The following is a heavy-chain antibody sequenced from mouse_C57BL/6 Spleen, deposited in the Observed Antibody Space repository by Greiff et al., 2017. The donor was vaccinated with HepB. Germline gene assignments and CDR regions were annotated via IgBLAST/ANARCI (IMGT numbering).Heavy chain of an antibody. V-gene: IGHV5-9*01. Sequence: EVQGVESGGGLVKPGGSLKLSCAASGFTFSSYTMSWVRQTPEKRLEWVATISGGGGNTYYPDSVKGRFTISRDNAKNTLYLQMSSLRSEDTALYYCARHGAVVADYAMDYWGQGTSVTVSS. CDR3: ARHGAVVADYAMDY. D-gene: IGHD1-1*01. CDR2: ISGGGGNT. CDR1: GFTFSSYT. J-gene: IGHJ4*01.